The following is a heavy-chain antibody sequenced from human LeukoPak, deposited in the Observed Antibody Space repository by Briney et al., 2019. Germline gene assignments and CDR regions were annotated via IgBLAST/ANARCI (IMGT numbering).Heavy chain of an antibody. Sequence: GRSLRLSCAASGFTFSSYAMHWVRQAPGKGLEWVAVISYDGSNKYYADSVKGRFTISRDNSKNTLYLQMNSLRAEDTAVYYCARDRRDSSSWSWGLGYWGQGTLVTVSS. V-gene: IGHV3-30-3*01. CDR1: GFTFSSYA. J-gene: IGHJ4*02. CDR3: ARDRRDSSSWSWGLGY. D-gene: IGHD6-13*01. CDR2: ISYDGSNK.